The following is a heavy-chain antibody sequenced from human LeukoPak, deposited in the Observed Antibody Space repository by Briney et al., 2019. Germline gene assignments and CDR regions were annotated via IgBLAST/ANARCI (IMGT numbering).Heavy chain of an antibody. CDR2: INPNSGGT. D-gene: IGHD3-22*01. V-gene: IGHV1-2*06. Sequence: ASVKVSCKASGYTFTGYYMHWVRQAPRQGLEWMGRINPNSGGTNYAQKFQGRVTMTRDTSISTAYMELSRLRSDDTAVYYCARDHYYDSSGYYYWGQGTLVTVSS. CDR1: GYTFTGYY. CDR3: ARDHYYDSSGYYY. J-gene: IGHJ4*02.